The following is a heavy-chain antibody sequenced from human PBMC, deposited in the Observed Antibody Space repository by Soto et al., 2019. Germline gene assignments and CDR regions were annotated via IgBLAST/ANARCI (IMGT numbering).Heavy chain of an antibody. CDR3: ARNFGVAGTGDAFDI. V-gene: IGHV5-51*01. D-gene: IGHD6-19*01. CDR2: IYPGDSDT. CDR1: GYSFTSYW. Sequence: GESLKISCKGSGYSFTSYWIGWVRQMPGKGLEWMGIIYPGDSDTRYSPSFQGQVTISADKSISTAYLQWSSLKASDTAMYYCARNFGVAGTGDAFDIWGQGTMVTVSS. J-gene: IGHJ3*02.